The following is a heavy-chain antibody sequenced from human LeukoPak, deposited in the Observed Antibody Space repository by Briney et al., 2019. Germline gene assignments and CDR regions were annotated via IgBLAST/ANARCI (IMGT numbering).Heavy chain of an antibody. D-gene: IGHD6-13*01. CDR3: ARIAAAGNRRLNY. Sequence: GASVKVSCKASGYTLTSYDINWVRQATGQGLEWMGWMNPNSGNTGYAQKFQGRITMTRNTSISTAYMELSSLTSEDTAVYYCARIAAAGNRRLNYWGQGTLVTVSS. CDR2: MNPNSGNT. J-gene: IGHJ4*02. V-gene: IGHV1-8*01. CDR1: GYTLTSYD.